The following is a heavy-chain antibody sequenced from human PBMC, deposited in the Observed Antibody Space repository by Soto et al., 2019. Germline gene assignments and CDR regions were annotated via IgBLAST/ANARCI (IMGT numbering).Heavy chain of an antibody. V-gene: IGHV1-2*04. CDR2: INPNSGGT. CDR3: AIGSLQAYDFWSGYYGLFDY. CDR1: GYTFTSYA. J-gene: IGHJ4*02. Sequence: ASVKVSCKASGYTFTSYAMHWVRQATGQGLEWMGWINPNSGGTNYAQKFQGWVTMTRDTSISTAYMELSRLRSDDTAVYYFAIGSLQAYDFWSGYYGLFDYWGQGTLVTVSS. D-gene: IGHD3-3*01.